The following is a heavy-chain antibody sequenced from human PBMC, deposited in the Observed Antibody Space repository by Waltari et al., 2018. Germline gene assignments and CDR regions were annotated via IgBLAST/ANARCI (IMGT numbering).Heavy chain of an antibody. D-gene: IGHD3-22*01. CDR2: IYTSGST. V-gene: IGHV4-61*02. CDR1: GGSISSGSYY. J-gene: IGHJ4*02. CDR3: ATVPDSSGYYYNN. Sequence: QVQLQESGPGLVKPSQTLSLTCPVSGGSISSGSYYWRWIRQPAGRGLEWIGRIYTSGSTNYNPSLKSRVTISVDTSKNQFSLKLSSVTAADTAVYYCATVPDSSGYYYNNWGQGTLVTVSS.